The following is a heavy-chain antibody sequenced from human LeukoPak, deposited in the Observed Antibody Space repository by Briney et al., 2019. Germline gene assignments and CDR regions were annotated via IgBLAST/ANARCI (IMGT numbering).Heavy chain of an antibody. CDR1: GFTVSRNY. CDR3: ARDRAGEYYFDY. V-gene: IGHV3-53*01. J-gene: IGHJ4*02. CDR2: IYSGGST. Sequence: PGGSLRLSCAASGFTVSRNYMSWVRQAPGKGLEWVSVIYSGGSTYYADSVKGRFTISRDNSKNTLYLQMNSLRAEDTAVYYCARDRAGEYYFDYWGQGTLVTVSS. D-gene: IGHD3-10*01.